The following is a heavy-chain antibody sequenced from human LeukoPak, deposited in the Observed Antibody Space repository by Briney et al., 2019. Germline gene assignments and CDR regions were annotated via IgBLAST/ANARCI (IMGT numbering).Heavy chain of an antibody. J-gene: IGHJ4*02. CDR2: ISGSGGST. CDR1: GFTFSSYA. Sequence: GGSLRLSCAASGFTFSSYAMSGVRQAPGKGLEWVSAISGSGGSTYYADSVKGRFTISRDNSKNTLYLQMNSLRAEDTAVYYCAKDEAAPTVTTPFDYWGQGTLVTVSS. CDR3: AKDEAAPTVTTPFDY. V-gene: IGHV3-23*01. D-gene: IGHD4-17*01.